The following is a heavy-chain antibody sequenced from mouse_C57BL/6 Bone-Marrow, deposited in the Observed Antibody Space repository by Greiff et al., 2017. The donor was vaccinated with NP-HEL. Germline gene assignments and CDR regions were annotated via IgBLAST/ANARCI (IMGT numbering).Heavy chain of an antibody. CDR2: IWWDDDK. D-gene: IGHD1-1*01. CDR3: APYDYDSSYEAWFAY. J-gene: IGHJ3*01. CDR1: GFSLSTFGMG. V-gene: IGHV8-8*01. Sequence: QVTLKVSGPGILQPSQTLSLTCSFSGFSLSTFGMGVGWIRQPSGQGLEWLAHIWWDDDKYYNPALKSRLTISKDTSKNQVFLKNANVDTADTATYYGAPYDYDSSYEAWFAYWGQGTLVTVSA.